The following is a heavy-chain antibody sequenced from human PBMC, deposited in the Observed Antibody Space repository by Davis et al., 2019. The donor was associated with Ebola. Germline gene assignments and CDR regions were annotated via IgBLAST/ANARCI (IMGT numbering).Heavy chain of an antibody. CDR1: GFIFSNYW. J-gene: IGHJ4*02. Sequence: PGGSLRLSCAASGFIFSNYWMHWVRQAPGKGLVWVSRIDSDGNNTSYADSVKGRFTISRDNAKNTLYLQMNSVRAEDTAVYYCARVGWVPSSDYWGQGTLVTVSS. V-gene: IGHV3-74*01. CDR2: IDSDGNNT. CDR3: ARVGWVPSSDY. D-gene: IGHD2-2*01.